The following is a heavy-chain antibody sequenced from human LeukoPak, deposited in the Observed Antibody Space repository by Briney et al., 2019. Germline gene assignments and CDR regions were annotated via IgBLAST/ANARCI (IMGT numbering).Heavy chain of an antibody. CDR2: ISGSGGST. CDR1: GFTFSSYA. D-gene: IGHD5-18*01. CDR3: ARGGSYGYGFLFGY. V-gene: IGHV3-23*01. J-gene: IGHJ4*02. Sequence: GGSLRLSCAASGFTFSSYAMSWVRQAPGKGLEWVSAISGSGGSTYYADSVKGRFTISRDNPKNTLYLQMNSLRAEDTAVYYCARGGSYGYGFLFGYWGQGTLVTVSS.